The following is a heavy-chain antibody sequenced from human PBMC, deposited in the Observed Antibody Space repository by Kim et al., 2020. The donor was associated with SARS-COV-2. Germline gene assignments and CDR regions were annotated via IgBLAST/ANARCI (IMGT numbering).Heavy chain of an antibody. CDR3: ARAGGDYGDYYFDY. D-gene: IGHD4-17*01. J-gene: IGHJ4*02. V-gene: IGHV3-21*01. Sequence: ADPVKGRFTISRDNAKNSLYLQMNSLRAEDTAVYYCARAGGDYGDYYFDYWGQGTLVTVSS.